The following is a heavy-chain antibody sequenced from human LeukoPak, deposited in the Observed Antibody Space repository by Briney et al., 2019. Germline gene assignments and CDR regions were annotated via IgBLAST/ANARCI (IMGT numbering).Heavy chain of an antibody. V-gene: IGHV4-4*07. CDR2: IYTSGST. J-gene: IGHJ4*02. D-gene: IGHD3-3*01. Sequence: SETLSLTCTVSGGSISSYYWSWIRQPAGKGLEWIGRIYTSGSTNYNPSLKSRATMSVDTSKNQFSLKLSSVTAADTAVYYCARDIKTVGGYYYDYWGQGTLVTVSS. CDR3: ARDIKTVGGYYYDY. CDR1: GGSISSYY.